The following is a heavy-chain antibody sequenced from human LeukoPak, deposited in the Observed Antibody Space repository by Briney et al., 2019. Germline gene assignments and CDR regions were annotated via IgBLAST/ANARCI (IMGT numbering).Heavy chain of an antibody. CDR3: ARSGSGAAAGNTDY. D-gene: IGHD6-13*01. CDR1: GYTFTRYG. V-gene: IGHV1-18*01. CDR2: ISAYNGHT. J-gene: IGHJ4*02. Sequence: ASVKVSCKASGYTFTRYGISWVRQAPGQRLEWMGWISAYNGHTNYTQKLQGRVTMTTDTSTSTAYMELRSLRSDDTAVYYCARSGSGAAAGNTDYWGQGTLVTVSS.